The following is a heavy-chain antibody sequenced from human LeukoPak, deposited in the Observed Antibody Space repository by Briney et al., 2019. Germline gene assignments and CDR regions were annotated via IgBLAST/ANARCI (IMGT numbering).Heavy chain of an antibody. Sequence: PSETLSLTCTVSGGSISSSSYYWGWIRQPPGKGLEWIGSIYYSGSTYYNPSLKSRVTISVDTSKNQFSLKLSSVTAADTAVYYCAREGLSEGGFGEQQLVRDAFDIWGQGTMVTVSS. CDR1: GGSISSSSYY. V-gene: IGHV4-39*01. D-gene: IGHD6-13*01. CDR3: AREGLSEGGFGEQQLVRDAFDI. CDR2: IYYSGST. J-gene: IGHJ3*02.